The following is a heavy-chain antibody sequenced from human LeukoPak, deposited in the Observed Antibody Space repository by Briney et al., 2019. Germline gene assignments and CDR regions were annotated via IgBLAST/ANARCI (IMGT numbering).Heavy chain of an antibody. J-gene: IGHJ4*02. CDR1: GYTFTSYA. Sequence: GASVKVSCKASGYTFTSYAMHWVRQAPGQRLEWMGWINAGNGNTKYSQKFQGRVTITRDTSASTAYMELSSLRSEDTAVYYCARDFSIAVAPFDYWGQGTLVTVSS. CDR2: INAGNGNT. D-gene: IGHD6-19*01. CDR3: ARDFSIAVAPFDY. V-gene: IGHV1-3*01.